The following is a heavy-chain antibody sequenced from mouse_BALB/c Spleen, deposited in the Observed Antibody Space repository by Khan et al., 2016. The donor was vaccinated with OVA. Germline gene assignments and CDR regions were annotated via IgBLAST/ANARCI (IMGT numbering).Heavy chain of an antibody. V-gene: IGHV5-9-3*01. CDR3: ARVYFGYFDY. CDR1: GFTFSKYA. J-gene: IGHJ2*01. D-gene: IGHD1-1*01. CDR2: ISSGGGSYI. Sequence: EVQLVESGGDLVKPGDSLKLSCAASGFTFSKYAMSWVRQTPEKRLEWVATISSGGGSYIYYPDSVKGRFTIFRDNAKNTLYLQMSSLRSEVTAMYYCARVYFGYFDYWGQGTTLTVSS.